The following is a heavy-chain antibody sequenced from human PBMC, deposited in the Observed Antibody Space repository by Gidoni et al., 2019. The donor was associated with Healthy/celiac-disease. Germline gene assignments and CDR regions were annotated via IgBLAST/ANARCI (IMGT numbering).Heavy chain of an antibody. D-gene: IGHD6-19*01. V-gene: IGHV3-33*01. J-gene: IGHJ4*02. Sequence: QVQLVESGGGVVQPGRSLRLSCAASGFTFSSYGMHWVRQAPGKGLEWVAVIWYDGSNKYYADSVKGRFTISRDNSKNTLYLQMNSLRAEDTAVYYCARSQDSSGWYLDYWGQGTLVTVSS. CDR1: GFTFSSYG. CDR2: IWYDGSNK. CDR3: ARSQDSSGWYLDY.